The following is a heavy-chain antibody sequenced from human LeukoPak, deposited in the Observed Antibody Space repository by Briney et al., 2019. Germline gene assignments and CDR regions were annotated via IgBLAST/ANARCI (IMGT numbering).Heavy chain of an antibody. J-gene: IGHJ3*02. CDR2: MFAIGSP. CDR1: GGSFNNNH. D-gene: IGHD1-26*01. CDR3: ARHTPIVGATIAAFDI. Sequence: SETLSLTCTVSGGSFNNNHWSWIRQPPGKGLEWIGDMFAIGSPSYNPSLKSRVTISVDTSKNQFSLKLSSVTVADTAVYYCARHTPIVGATIAAFDIWGQGTMVTVPS. V-gene: IGHV4-59*08.